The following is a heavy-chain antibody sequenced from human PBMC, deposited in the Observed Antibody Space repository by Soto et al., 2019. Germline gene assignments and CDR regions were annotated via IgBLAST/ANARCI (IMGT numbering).Heavy chain of an antibody. CDR2: LNHNSGNT. D-gene: IGHD7-27*01. J-gene: IGHJ6*02. Sequence: QVQLVQSGAEVKKPGASVKVSCKASGYTFTSDDITWVRQAAGQGLEWMGWLNHNSGNTGYAQKFQGRVTMTWHTTISTAYMELCRLRLEDTAVYYFARERRLGSDGMDVGGQGTTVTVSS. V-gene: IGHV1-8*01. CDR1: GYTFTSDD. CDR3: ARERRLGSDGMDV.